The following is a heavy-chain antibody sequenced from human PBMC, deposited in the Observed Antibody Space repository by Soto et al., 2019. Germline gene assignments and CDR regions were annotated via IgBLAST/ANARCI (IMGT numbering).Heavy chain of an antibody. D-gene: IGHD4-17*01. CDR2: IYYSGST. Sequence: SETLSLTCTVSGGSISSGDYYWSWIRQPPGKGLEWIGYIYYSGSTYYNPSLKSRVTISVDTSKNQFSLKLSSVTAADTAVYYCARDGGTVNSPFDYWGQGTLVTVSS. J-gene: IGHJ4*02. CDR1: GGSISSGDYY. V-gene: IGHV4-30-4*01. CDR3: ARDGGTVNSPFDY.